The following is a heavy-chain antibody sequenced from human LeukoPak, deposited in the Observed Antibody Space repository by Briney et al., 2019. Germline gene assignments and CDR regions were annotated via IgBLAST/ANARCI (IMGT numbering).Heavy chain of an antibody. Sequence: SGGSLTLSCAASGFSFSNYWMVWVRQAPGKGLVWVSNIKSDGSITKYADSVKGRSTTSRDNAKNTLYLQMNSLRAEDTAVYYCAKDSGIAVAVAPLAGDYWGQGTLVTVSS. J-gene: IGHJ4*02. D-gene: IGHD6-19*01. V-gene: IGHV3-74*03. CDR3: AKDSGIAVAVAPLAGDY. CDR1: GFSFSNYW. CDR2: IKSDGSIT.